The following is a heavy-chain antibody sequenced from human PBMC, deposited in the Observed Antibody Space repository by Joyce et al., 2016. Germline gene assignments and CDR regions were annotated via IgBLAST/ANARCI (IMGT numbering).Heavy chain of an antibody. D-gene: IGHD3-10*01. V-gene: IGHV4-30-2*01. J-gene: IGHJ4*02. CDR3: ARAPRGPGYFDS. CDR2: IYHSGNT. CDR1: GDSFTTGGYA. Sequence: QLLLQESGPGLVKTSQTLSLTCAVSGDSFTTGGYAWNWIRQPPGKGLEEIGDIYHSGNTYFTPSLQSRVTMSGDRSKSQVYLKLSAVTAADTAVYYCARAPRGPGYFDSWGQGTLVTVSS.